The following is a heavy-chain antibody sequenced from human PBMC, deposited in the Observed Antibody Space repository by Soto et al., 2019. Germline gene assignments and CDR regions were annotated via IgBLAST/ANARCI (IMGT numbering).Heavy chain of an antibody. J-gene: IGHJ4*02. CDR3: GKDHYTSSWYFLDN. D-gene: IGHD6-13*01. CDR2: MSGSGGST. Sequence: GGSLRLSCVASGFTFSSYAMSWVRQAPGKGLEWVATMSGSGGSTYYADSVKGRFTITRDNSKNTVFLQMDGLRVEDTAVYYCGKDHYTSSWYFLDNWGQGTLVTGSS. CDR1: GFTFSSYA. V-gene: IGHV3-23*01.